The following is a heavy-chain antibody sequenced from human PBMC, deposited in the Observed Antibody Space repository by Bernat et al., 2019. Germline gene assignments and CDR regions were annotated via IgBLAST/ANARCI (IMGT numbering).Heavy chain of an antibody. D-gene: IGHD2-15*01. Sequence: VQLLESGGGLVKPGGSLRLSCAASGFTFSDYYMSWIRQAPGKGLEWVSYISSSSSYTNYADSVKGRFTISRDNAKNSLYLQMNSLRAEDTAVYYCARDSRDIVVVVAATDWYFDLWGRGTLVTVSS. V-gene: IGHV3-11*05. CDR1: GFTFSDYY. CDR3: ARDSRDIVVVVAATDWYFDL. CDR2: ISSSSSYT. J-gene: IGHJ2*01.